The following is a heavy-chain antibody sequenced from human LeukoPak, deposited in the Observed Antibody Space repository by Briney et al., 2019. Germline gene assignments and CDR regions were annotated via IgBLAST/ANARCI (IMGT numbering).Heavy chain of an antibody. CDR3: ARDLSDYYGSGSYRPIDAFDI. CDR2: INDSGSP. Sequence: SETLSLTCAVSGGSFSGYYWSWVRQPPGKGLEWIGEINDSGSPNYNPSLKSGVTISIDPSNNQFSLKLSPVTAADTAVYYCARDLSDYYGSGSYRPIDAFDIWGQGTMVTVSS. D-gene: IGHD3-10*01. V-gene: IGHV4-34*01. CDR1: GGSFSGYY. J-gene: IGHJ3*02.